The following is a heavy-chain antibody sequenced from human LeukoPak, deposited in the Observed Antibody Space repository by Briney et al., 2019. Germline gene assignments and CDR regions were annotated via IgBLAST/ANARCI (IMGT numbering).Heavy chain of an antibody. V-gene: IGHV3-48*01. D-gene: IGHD6-19*01. Sequence: GGSLRLSCAASGFTFSSYSMNWVRQAPGKGLEWVSYISSSGSTIYYADSVKGRFTISRDNSKNTLYLQMNSLRAEDTAVYYCARDRDNVAGTRGYFDYWGQGTLVTVSS. J-gene: IGHJ4*02. CDR3: ARDRDNVAGTRGYFDY. CDR2: ISSSGSTI. CDR1: GFTFSSYS.